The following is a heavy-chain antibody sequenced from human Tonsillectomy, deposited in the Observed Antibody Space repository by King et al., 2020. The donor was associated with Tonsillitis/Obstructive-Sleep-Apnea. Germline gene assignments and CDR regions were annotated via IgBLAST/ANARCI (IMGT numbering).Heavy chain of an antibody. CDR1: GFTFANVW. D-gene: IGHD2-2*01. Sequence: VQLVESGGGLVKPGGSLRLSCAASGFTFANVWMSWVRQAPGTGLEWVGRIKRESDGGTTDYAAPVKGRFTISRDDSKNTLYLQMNSLKTEDTAVYYCATKDCSITSCYLYYYYMDVWGKGTTVTVSS. CDR2: IKRESDGGTT. CDR3: ATKDCSITSCYLYYYYMDV. V-gene: IGHV3-15*01. J-gene: IGHJ6*03.